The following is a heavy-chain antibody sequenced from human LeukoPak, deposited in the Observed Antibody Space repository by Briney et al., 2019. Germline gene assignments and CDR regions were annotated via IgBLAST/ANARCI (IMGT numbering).Heavy chain of an antibody. CDR3: ARDIKAYDFWSGYSS. Sequence: PGGSLRLSCAASGFTFSSYSMNWVRQAPGKGLEWVSSISSSSYIYYADSVKGRFTISRDNAKNSLYLQMNSLRAEDTAVYYRARDIKAYDFWSGYSSWGQGTLVTVSS. V-gene: IGHV3-21*01. CDR1: GFTFSSYS. D-gene: IGHD3-3*01. J-gene: IGHJ5*02. CDR2: ISSSSYI.